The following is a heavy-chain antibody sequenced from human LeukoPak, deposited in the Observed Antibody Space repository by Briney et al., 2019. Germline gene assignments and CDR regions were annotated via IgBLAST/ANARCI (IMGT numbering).Heavy chain of an antibody. J-gene: IGHJ5*02. CDR1: GDSISSSNYF. Sequence: SETLSLTCTVSGDSISSSNYFWGWIRQPRGKGLEWIGSMFYYGSTYYNASLKSRVTISLDTSKKQFSLKLRSVTAADTAVYYCARGGITSLLNWFDPWGQGILVTVSS. V-gene: IGHV4-39*07. CDR2: MFYYGST. D-gene: IGHD3-16*01. CDR3: ARGGITSLLNWFDP.